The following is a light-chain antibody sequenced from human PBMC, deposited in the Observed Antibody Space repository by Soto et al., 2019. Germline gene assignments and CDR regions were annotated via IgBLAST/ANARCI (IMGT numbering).Light chain of an antibody. V-gene: IGLV2-23*02. J-gene: IGLJ1*01. CDR2: EVS. Sequence: QSALTQPASVSGSPGQSITISCTGTSSDVGSYNLVSWYQQHPGKAPKLMIYEVSKRPSGVSNRFSGSKSGNTASLTISGLQAEDEADYYCCSYAGSSTFVFGTGTQGTVL. CDR1: SSDVGSYNL. CDR3: CSYAGSSTFV.